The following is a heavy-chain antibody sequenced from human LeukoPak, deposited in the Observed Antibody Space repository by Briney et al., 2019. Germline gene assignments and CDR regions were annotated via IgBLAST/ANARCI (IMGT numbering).Heavy chain of an antibody. V-gene: IGHV3-21*01. CDR3: ANLGVRDGYNLLDY. CDR1: GFTFSSYS. Sequence: GGSLRLSCAASGFTFSSYSMNWVRQAPGKGLEWVSSISSNSSYIYYADSVKGRFTISRDNAKNSLYLQMNSLRAEDTAVYYCANLGVRDGYNLLDYWGQGTLVTVSS. D-gene: IGHD5-12*01. J-gene: IGHJ4*02. CDR2: ISSNSSYI.